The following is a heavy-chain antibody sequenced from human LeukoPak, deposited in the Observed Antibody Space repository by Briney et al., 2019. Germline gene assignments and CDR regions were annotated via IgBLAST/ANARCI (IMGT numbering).Heavy chain of an antibody. V-gene: IGHV1-18*01. J-gene: IGHJ4*02. CDR1: SYTFITYG. D-gene: IGHD3-16*01. CDR2: IGPNNGNT. Sequence: ASVKVSCKASSYTFITYGISWVRQAPGQGLEWMGWIGPNNGNTNYAQNLQGRVTMTTDTSTDTAYMEPRSLRSDDTAVYYCARDSGGRGHFDLWGQGTLVTVSS. CDR3: ARDSGGRGHFDL.